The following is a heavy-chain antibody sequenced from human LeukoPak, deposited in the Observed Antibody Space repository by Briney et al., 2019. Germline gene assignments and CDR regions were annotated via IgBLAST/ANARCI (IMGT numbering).Heavy chain of an antibody. CDR1: GFTFSSYA. J-gene: IGHJ5*02. Sequence: GGSLRLSCAASGFTFSSYAMSWVRQAPGKGLEWVGRIKSKNVGGTTDYAAPVKGRFTISRDDSKNTVYLQMNSLKIEDTAVYYCTSHAAFDPWGQGTLVTV. CDR2: IKSKNVGGTT. CDR3: TSHAAFDP. V-gene: IGHV3-15*01.